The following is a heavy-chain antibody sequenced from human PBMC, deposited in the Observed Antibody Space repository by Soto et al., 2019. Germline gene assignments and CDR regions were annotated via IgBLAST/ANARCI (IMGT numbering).Heavy chain of an antibody. CDR2: IYYSGST. J-gene: IGHJ6*02. CDR3: ARDGRVRGVNYYYYGMDV. D-gene: IGHD3-10*01. CDR1: GGSISSGDYY. Sequence: TLARTCAVSGGSISSGDYYWSWIRQPPGKGLEWIGYIYYSGSTYYNPSLKSRVTISVDTSKNQFSLKLTSVTDADTAVYYCARDGRVRGVNYYYYGMDVWGQGTKVTVSS. V-gene: IGHV4-30-4*01.